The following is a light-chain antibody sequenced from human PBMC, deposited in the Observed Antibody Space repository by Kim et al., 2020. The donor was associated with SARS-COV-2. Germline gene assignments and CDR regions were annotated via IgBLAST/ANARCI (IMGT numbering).Light chain of an antibody. CDR3: AAWDDSRNGWV. J-gene: IGLJ3*02. V-gene: IGLV1-44*01. Sequence: ELTQPPSASGTPGQRVTISCSGSSSNIGSNTVNWYQQLPGTAPKLLIYSNNQRPSGVPDRFSGSKSGTSASLAISGLQSEDEADYYCAAWDDSRNGWVFGGGTKLTVL. CDR1: SSNIGSNT. CDR2: SNN.